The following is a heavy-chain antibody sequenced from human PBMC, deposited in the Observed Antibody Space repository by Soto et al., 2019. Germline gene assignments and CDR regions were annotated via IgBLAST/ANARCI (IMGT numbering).Heavy chain of an antibody. J-gene: IGHJ4*02. CDR1: GFTFSSYD. D-gene: IGHD3-16*01. CDR3: AKDSHWGIISPTHDH. Sequence: PGGSLRLSCAASGFTFSSYDMHWVRQATGKGLEWVSAIGTAGDTYYPGSVKGRFTISRENAKNSLYLQMNSLRVEDTAIYYCAKDSHWGIISPTHDHWGQGNQVTVSS. CDR2: IGTAGDT. V-gene: IGHV3-13*01.